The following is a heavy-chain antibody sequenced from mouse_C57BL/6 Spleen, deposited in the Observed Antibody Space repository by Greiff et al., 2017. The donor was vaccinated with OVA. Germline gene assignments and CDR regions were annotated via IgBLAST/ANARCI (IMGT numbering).Heavy chain of an antibody. J-gene: IGHJ1*03. CDR1: GYSITSGYY. Sequence: EVKLEESGPGLVKPSQSLSLTCSVTGYSITSGYYWNWIRQFPGNKLEWMGYISYDGSNNYNTSLKNRISITRDTSKNQFFLKLNSVTTEDTATYYCAREALITTVVAHWYFDVWGTGTTVTVSS. V-gene: IGHV3-6*01. D-gene: IGHD1-1*01. CDR3: AREALITTVVAHWYFDV. CDR2: ISYDGSN.